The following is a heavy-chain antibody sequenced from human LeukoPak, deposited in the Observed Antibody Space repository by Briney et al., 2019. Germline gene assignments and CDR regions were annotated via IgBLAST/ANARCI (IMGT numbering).Heavy chain of an antibody. J-gene: IGHJ4*02. CDR1: GFTFSSYV. CDR3: AKDQGFDY. Sequence: AGGSLRLSCAASGFTFSSYVMNWVRQAPGKRLEWVSGISDSGGGTYYADSVKGRFTISRDNSKNTLYLQMNSLRAEDTAVYYCAKDQGFDYWGQGTLVTVSS. V-gene: IGHV3-23*01. CDR2: ISDSGGGT.